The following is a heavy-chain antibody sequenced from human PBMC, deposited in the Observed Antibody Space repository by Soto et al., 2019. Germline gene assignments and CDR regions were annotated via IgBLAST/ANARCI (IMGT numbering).Heavy chain of an antibody. Sequence: GGSLRLSCAASGFTFHNYAMHWVRQAPGKGLEWVAGISWNSGNIDFGDSVKGRFTISRDNAKNTLFLHMNSLRAEGTAVYYCVRDMQLWRLDSWGQGTLVTVSS. V-gene: IGHV3-9*01. CDR1: GFTFHNYA. D-gene: IGHD2-21*01. CDR3: VRDMQLWRLDS. CDR2: ISWNSGNI. J-gene: IGHJ4*02.